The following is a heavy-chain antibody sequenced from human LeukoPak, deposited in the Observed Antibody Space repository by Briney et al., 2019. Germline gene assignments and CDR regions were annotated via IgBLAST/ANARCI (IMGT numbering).Heavy chain of an antibody. V-gene: IGHV4-38-2*02. CDR3: ARDGDFYYFDY. CDR2: IYHSGST. CDR1: RYSISSGNY. J-gene: IGHJ4*02. Sequence: SETLSLTCTVSRYSISSGNYWGWIRQPPAKAPQCIGSIYHSGSTYYNPSLKRRVSISVDTSKNQFSLRLSSVTAADTAVYYCARDGDFYYFDYWGQGTLVTVSS.